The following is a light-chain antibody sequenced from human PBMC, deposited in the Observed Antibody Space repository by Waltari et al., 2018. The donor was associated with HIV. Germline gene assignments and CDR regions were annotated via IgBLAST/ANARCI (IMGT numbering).Light chain of an antibody. CDR2: DVS. J-gene: IGLJ1*01. CDR1: SSDVGGYNY. V-gene: IGLV2-11*01. Sequence: VTISCTGTSSDVGGYNYVSWYQQHPGKAPKLMIFDVSKRPSGVPDRFSGSRSGNTASLTISGLQAEDEADYYCCSYAGSYTYVFGTGTKVTVL. CDR3: CSYAGSYTYV.